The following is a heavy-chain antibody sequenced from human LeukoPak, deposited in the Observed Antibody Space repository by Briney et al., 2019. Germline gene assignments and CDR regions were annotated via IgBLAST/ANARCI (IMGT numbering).Heavy chain of an antibody. CDR1: GXSFSGYY. D-gene: IGHD1-26*01. CDR3: ASGSYHTPVDY. Sequence: PSETLSLTCAAYGXSFSGYYWSWIRQPPGKGLEWIGEINHSGSTNYNPSLKSRVTISVDTSKNQFSLKLSSVTAADTAVYYCASGSYHTPVDYWGQGTLVTVSS. CDR2: INHSGST. J-gene: IGHJ4*02. V-gene: IGHV4-34*01.